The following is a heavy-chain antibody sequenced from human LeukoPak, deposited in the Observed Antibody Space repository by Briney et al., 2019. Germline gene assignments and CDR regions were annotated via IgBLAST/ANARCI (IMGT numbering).Heavy chain of an antibody. Sequence: GGSLRLSCAASGFTFSGSAMHWVRQASGKGLEWVGRIRSKANSYATAYAASVKGRFTISRDDSKNTLYLQMNSLRAEDTAVYYCASWGSGSSFDYWGQGTLVTVSS. V-gene: IGHV3-73*01. CDR2: IRSKANSYAT. CDR1: GFTFSGSA. J-gene: IGHJ4*02. CDR3: ASWGSGSSFDY. D-gene: IGHD3-10*01.